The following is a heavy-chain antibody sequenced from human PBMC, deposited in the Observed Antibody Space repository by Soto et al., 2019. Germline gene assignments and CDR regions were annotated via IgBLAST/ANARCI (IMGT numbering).Heavy chain of an antibody. CDR1: GFTFSSYG. CDR3: ARGRSGRSSFYYYGMDV. Sequence: GGSLRLSCAASGFTFSSYGMHWVRQAPGKGLEWVADIWYDGSNKYYADSVKGRFTISRDNSKNTLYLKMSSLRAEDTAVFYCARGRSGRSSFYYYGMDVWGQGTTVTVSS. V-gene: IGHV3-33*01. CDR2: IWYDGSNK. J-gene: IGHJ6*02. D-gene: IGHD3-16*02.